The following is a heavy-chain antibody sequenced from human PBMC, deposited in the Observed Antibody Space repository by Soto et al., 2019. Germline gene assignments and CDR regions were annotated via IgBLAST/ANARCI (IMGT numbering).Heavy chain of an antibody. CDR1: GYSFTSYW. V-gene: IGHV5-51*01. D-gene: IGHD4-17*01. CDR2: IFPGDSDT. Sequence: PGESLKISCKGSGYSFTSYWIAWVRQMPGKGLEWMGIIFPGDSDTRYSPSFQGQVSISADKSITTAYLQWSSLKASDTAMYYCARASSATVTTAFDYWGPGNMVTLSS. J-gene: IGHJ4*02. CDR3: ARASSATVTTAFDY.